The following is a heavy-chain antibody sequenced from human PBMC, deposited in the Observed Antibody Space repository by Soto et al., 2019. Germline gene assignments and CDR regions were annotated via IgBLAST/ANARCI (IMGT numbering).Heavy chain of an antibody. CDR1: GFTVSSNY. J-gene: IGHJ5*02. V-gene: IGHV3-66*01. CDR2: IYSGGST. D-gene: IGHD3-22*01. CDR3: ASRPDYYDSSGYYSNWFDP. Sequence: GGSLRLSCAASGFTVSSNYMSWVRQAPGKGLERVSVIYSGGSTYYADSVKGRFTISRDNSKNTLYLQMNSLRAEDTAVYYCASRPDYYDSSGYYSNWFDPWGQGTLVTVSS.